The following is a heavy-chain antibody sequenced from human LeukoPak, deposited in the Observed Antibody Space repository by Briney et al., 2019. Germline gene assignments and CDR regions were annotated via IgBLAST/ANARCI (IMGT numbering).Heavy chain of an antibody. CDR3: AREIGSSGYAGYFDY. CDR2: ISGSGGST. J-gene: IGHJ4*02. Sequence: PGGSLRLSCAASGFTFSSYGMSWVRQAPGKGLEWVSTISGSGGSTYYADSVKGRFTISRDNSKNTFYLQMNSLRAEDTAIYYCAREIGSSGYAGYFDYRGQGTLVTVSS. D-gene: IGHD3-22*01. V-gene: IGHV3-23*01. CDR1: GFTFSSYG.